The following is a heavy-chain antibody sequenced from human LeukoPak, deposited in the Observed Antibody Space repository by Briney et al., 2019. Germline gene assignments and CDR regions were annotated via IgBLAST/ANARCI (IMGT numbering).Heavy chain of an antibody. Sequence: KESGPTLVKPTQTLTLTCTFSGFSLSTSGVGVGWIRQPPGKALEWLALIYWNDDKRYSLSLKSRLTITKDTSKNQVVLTMTNMDPVDTATYYCAHHQGSGGNNWFDPWGQGTLVTVSS. CDR2: IYWNDDK. CDR1: GFSLSTSGVG. V-gene: IGHV2-5*01. CDR3: AHHQGSGGNNWFDP. J-gene: IGHJ5*02. D-gene: IGHD3-10*01.